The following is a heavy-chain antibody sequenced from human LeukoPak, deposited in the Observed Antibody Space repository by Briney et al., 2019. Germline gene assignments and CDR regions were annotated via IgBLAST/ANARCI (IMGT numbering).Heavy chain of an antibody. CDR3: ARDLRYCSSTSCPSKDVFDI. V-gene: IGHV1-2*06. D-gene: IGHD2-2*01. CDR1: GYTFTGYY. CDR2: INPNSGGT. J-gene: IGHJ3*02. Sequence: GASVKVSCKASGYTFTGYYMHWVRQAPGQGLEGMGRINPNSGGTNYAQKFQGRVTMTRDTSISTAYMELSRVRSDDTAVYYCARDLRYCSSTSCPSKDVFDIWGQGTMVTVSS.